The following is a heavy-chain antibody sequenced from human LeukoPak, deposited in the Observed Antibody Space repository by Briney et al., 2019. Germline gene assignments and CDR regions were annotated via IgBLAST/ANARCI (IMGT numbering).Heavy chain of an antibody. J-gene: IGHJ4*02. Sequence: SETLSLTCTVSGGSISSSSYYWGWIRQPPGKGLEWIGSIYYSGSTYYNPSLKSRVTISVDTSKNYFSLKLSSVTAADTAVYYCARASYYYDTSGYPVFDYWGQGTLVTVSS. CDR3: ARASYYYDTSGYPVFDY. V-gene: IGHV4-39*07. CDR1: GGSISSSSYY. D-gene: IGHD3-22*01. CDR2: IYYSGST.